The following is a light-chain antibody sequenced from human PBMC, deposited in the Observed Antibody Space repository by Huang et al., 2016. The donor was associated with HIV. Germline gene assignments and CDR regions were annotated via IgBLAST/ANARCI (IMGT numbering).Light chain of an antibody. CDR2: DAS. CDR3: QQYDNWPPEVT. Sequence: EIVMTQSPATLPVSPGERVTRSCRASQNIGSNLAWYQQNPGQAPRLLIYDASTRATGIPARFSGSGSETEFTLTISSLQSEDFALYSCQQYDNWPPEVTFGQGTKLEIK. CDR1: QNIGSN. V-gene: IGKV3-15*01. J-gene: IGKJ2*01.